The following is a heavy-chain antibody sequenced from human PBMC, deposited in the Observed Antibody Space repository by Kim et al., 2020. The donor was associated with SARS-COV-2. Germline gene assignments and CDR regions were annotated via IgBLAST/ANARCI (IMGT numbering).Heavy chain of an antibody. Sequence: GGSLRLSCAASGFTFSDYYMSWIRQAPGKGLEWASYISSSGSTIYYADPVKGRFTISRDNAKNSLYLQMNSLRAEDTAVYYCARGYCSGGSCYPGPDGAFDIWDQGTMVTVSS. CDR2: ISSSGSTI. D-gene: IGHD2-15*01. CDR1: GFTFSDYY. CDR3: ARGYCSGGSCYPGPDGAFDI. V-gene: IGHV3-11*04. J-gene: IGHJ3*02.